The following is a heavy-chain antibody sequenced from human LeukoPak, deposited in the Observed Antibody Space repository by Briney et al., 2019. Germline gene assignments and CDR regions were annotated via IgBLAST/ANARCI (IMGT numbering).Heavy chain of an antibody. CDR3: ARGYCRSGSCHGLLDY. D-gene: IGHD2-15*01. Sequence: SETLSLTCTVSGGSVSSASYYWSWIRQPPGKGLELIACIYYSGSTNYNPSLMSRVTISLDTSKNQFSLKLSSVTAADTAVYYCARGYCRSGSCHGLLDYWGQGTLVTACS. CDR2: IYYSGST. J-gene: IGHJ4*02. CDR1: GGSVSSASYY. V-gene: IGHV4-61*01.